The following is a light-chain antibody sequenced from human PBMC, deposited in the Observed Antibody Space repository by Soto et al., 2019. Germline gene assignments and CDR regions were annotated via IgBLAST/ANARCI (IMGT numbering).Light chain of an antibody. CDR3: QQHNSYSPVLT. V-gene: IGKV3-15*01. CDR2: GAS. Sequence: EIVMTQSQATLSVSPGERSTLSCSSSQSVSSNLAWYQQKPGQAPRLLIYGASTRATGIPARFSGSGSGTEFTLTISSLQPDDFATYYCQQHNSYSPVLTFGGGTKVDIK. J-gene: IGKJ4*01. CDR1: QSVSSN.